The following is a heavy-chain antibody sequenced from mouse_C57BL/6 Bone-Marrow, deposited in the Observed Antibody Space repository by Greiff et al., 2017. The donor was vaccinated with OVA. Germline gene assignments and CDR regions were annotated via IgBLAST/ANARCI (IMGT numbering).Heavy chain of an antibody. CDR3: ARWNYYGSSHYFDY. J-gene: IGHJ2*01. CDR1: GYTFTSYW. D-gene: IGHD1-1*01. Sequence: QVQLQQPGAELVKPGASVKMSCKASGYTFTSYWLTWVKQRPGQGLEWIGDIYPGSGSTHYNEKFKSKATLTVDTSSRTAYMQLSSLPSEDSAFYYCARWNYYGSSHYFDYWGQGTTLTVSS. V-gene: IGHV1-55*01. CDR2: IYPGSGST.